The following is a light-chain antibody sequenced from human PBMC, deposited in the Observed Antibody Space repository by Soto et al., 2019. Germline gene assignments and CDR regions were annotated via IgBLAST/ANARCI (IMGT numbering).Light chain of an antibody. CDR2: RDN. CDR3: AAWDDSLRGVV. Sequence: QSVLTQPPSASGTPRHSVTISCSGSSSNIGSYTVNWYQQLPGTAPKLLIYRDNQLASGVPDRFSVSKSGTSASLAISGLQPDDEADYYCAAWDDSLRGVVFGGGTKLTVL. V-gene: IGLV1-44*01. J-gene: IGLJ2*01. CDR1: SSNIGSYT.